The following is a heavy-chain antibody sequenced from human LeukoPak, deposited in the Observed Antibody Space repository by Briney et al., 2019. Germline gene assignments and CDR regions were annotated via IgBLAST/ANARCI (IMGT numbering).Heavy chain of an antibody. CDR1: GGSISSSSYY. CDR3: ARDMTTIYYYYGMDV. J-gene: IGHJ6*02. CDR2: IYYSGST. V-gene: IGHV4-39*02. D-gene: IGHD4-17*01. Sequence: PSETLSLTCTVSGGSISSSSYYWGWIRQPPGKGLEWIGSIYYSGSTYYNPSLKSRVTISVDTSKNQFSLKLSSVTAADTAVYYCARDMTTIYYYYGMDVWGQGTTVTVSS.